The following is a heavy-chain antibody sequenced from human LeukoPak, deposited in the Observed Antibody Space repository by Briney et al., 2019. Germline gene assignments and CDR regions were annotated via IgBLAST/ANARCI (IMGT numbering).Heavy chain of an antibody. CDR2: IFYSGST. J-gene: IGHJ4*02. Sequence: SETLSLTCTVSGGSISSSSYYWGWIRQPPGKGLEWIGSIFYSGSTYYNPSLKSRVTISVDTSKNHFSLKLSSVTAADTAVYYCARVITFGGVIRYFDYWGQGTLVTVSS. CDR3: ARVITFGGVIRYFDY. CDR1: GGSISSSSYY. V-gene: IGHV4-39*02. D-gene: IGHD3-16*01.